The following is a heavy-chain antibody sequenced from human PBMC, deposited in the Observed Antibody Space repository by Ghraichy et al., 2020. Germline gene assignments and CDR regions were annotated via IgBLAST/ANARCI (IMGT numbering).Heavy chain of an antibody. CDR2: IRYDGSNK. Sequence: GGSLRLSCAASGFTFSSYGMHWVRQAPGKGLEWVAFIRYDGSNKYYADSVKGRFTISRDNSKNTLYLQMNSLRAEDTAVYYCAKDHPEGVWELLTTFDYWGQGTLVTVSS. D-gene: IGHD1-26*01. J-gene: IGHJ4*02. V-gene: IGHV3-30*02. CDR1: GFTFSSYG. CDR3: AKDHPEGVWELLTTFDY.